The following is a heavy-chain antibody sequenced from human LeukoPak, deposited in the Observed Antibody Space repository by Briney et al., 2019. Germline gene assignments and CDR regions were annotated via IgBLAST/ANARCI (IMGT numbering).Heavy chain of an antibody. V-gene: IGHV3-23*01. CDR1: GFTFSSYA. J-gene: IGHJ4*02. CDR3: AKDLILTGYSFDY. D-gene: IGHD3-9*01. CDR2: ISGSGGST. Sequence: GGSLRLSCAASGFTFSSYAMSWVRQAPGKGLEWVSAISGSGGSTYYADSVKGRFTISRDNSKNTLYLQMNSLRAEDTAVYNCAKDLILTGYSFDYWGQGTLVTVSS.